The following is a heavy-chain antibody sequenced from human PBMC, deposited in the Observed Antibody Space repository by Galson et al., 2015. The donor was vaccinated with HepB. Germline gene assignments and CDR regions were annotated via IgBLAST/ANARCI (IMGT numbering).Heavy chain of an antibody. CDR1: GFTFNNFS. CDR3: AREPDGMDV. J-gene: IGHJ6*02. V-gene: IGHV3-74*01. CDR2: ISNDGSDT. Sequence: SLRLSCAASGFTFNNFSMHWVRQTPGKGLAWVSSISNDGSDTNYADSVKGRFIISRDNARNTLFLQMNSLRAEDTAVYYCAREPDGMDVWGQGTTVTVSS.